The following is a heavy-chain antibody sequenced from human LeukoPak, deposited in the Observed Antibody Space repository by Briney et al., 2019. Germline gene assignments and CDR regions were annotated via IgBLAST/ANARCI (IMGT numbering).Heavy chain of an antibody. Sequence: SETLSLTCTVSGYSISSGYYWGWIRQPPGKGLEWIGSIYHSGSTYYNPSLKSRVTISVDTSKNQFSLKLSSVTAADTAVYYCALQGSYDIDSSFISQAFDIWGQGTMVTVSS. D-gene: IGHD3-9*01. CDR1: GYSISSGYY. CDR3: ALQGSYDIDSSFISQAFDI. CDR2: IYHSGST. J-gene: IGHJ3*02. V-gene: IGHV4-38-2*02.